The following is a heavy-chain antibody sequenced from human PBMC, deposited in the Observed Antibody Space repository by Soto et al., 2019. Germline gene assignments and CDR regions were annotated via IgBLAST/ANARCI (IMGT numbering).Heavy chain of an antibody. Sequence: PGGSLRLSCAASGFTFSSYAMSWVRQAPGKGLEWVSAISGSGGSTYYADSVKGRFTISRDNSKNTLYLQMNSLRAEDTAVYYCAKWNYCSSTSCRLNYYYYYGMDVWGQGTTVTVSS. CDR3: AKWNYCSSTSCRLNYYYYYGMDV. J-gene: IGHJ6*02. CDR2: ISGSGGST. CDR1: GFTFSSYA. D-gene: IGHD2-2*01. V-gene: IGHV3-23*01.